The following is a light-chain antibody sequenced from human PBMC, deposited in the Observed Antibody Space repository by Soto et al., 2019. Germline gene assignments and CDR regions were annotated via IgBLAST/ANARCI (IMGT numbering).Light chain of an antibody. CDR1: NIGSKS. CDR2: YDS. V-gene: IGLV3-21*01. CDR3: QVWDISSGHVV. Sequence: SYELTQPPSVSVAPGKTASVACGGSNIGSKSVHWYQKKSGQAPVLVMYYDSDRPSGIPERFSGSNSGNTATLTISRVEAXXXXXXXXQVWDISSGHVVFGGGTKLTVX. J-gene: IGLJ3*02.